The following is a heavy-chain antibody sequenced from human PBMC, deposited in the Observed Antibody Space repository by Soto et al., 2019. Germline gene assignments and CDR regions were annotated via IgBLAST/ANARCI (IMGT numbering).Heavy chain of an antibody. CDR2: INPNSGGT. CDR3: ARVIVGATTGDAFDI. J-gene: IGHJ3*02. D-gene: IGHD1-26*01. Sequence: ASVKVSCKASGYTFTGYYMHWVRQAPGQGLEWMGRINPNSGGTNYAQKFQGRVTMTRDTSISTAYMELSRLRSDDTAVYYCARVIVGATTGDAFDIWGQGTMVTVSS. CDR1: GYTFTGYY. V-gene: IGHV1-2*06.